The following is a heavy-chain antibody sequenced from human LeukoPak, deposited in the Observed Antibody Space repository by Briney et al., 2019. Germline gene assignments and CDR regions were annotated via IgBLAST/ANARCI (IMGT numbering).Heavy chain of an antibody. CDR3: ARDSTTGSSGWYGYFQH. CDR1: GFTFSSYA. CDR2: ISSNGVST. V-gene: IGHV3-64*01. J-gene: IGHJ1*01. D-gene: IGHD6-19*01. Sequence: GGSLRLSCEASGFTFSSYAMHWVRQAPGKGLEYVSAISSNGVSTYYANSVKGRFTISRDNSKNTLYLQMGSPRAEDMAVYYCARDSTTGSSGWYGYFQHWGQGTLVTVSS.